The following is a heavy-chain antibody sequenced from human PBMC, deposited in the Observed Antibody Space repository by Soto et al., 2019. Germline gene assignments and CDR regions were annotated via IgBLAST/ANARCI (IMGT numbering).Heavy chain of an antibody. Sequence: SLRLSCAASGFTFSSYGMHWVRQAPGKGLEWVAVISYDGSNKYYADSVKGRFTISRDNSKNTLYLQMNSLRAEDTAVYYCAKESETQNYYYGMDVWGQGTTVTVSS. V-gene: IGHV3-30*18. CDR1: GFTFSSYG. CDR2: ISYDGSNK. D-gene: IGHD3-3*01. CDR3: AKESETQNYYYGMDV. J-gene: IGHJ6*02.